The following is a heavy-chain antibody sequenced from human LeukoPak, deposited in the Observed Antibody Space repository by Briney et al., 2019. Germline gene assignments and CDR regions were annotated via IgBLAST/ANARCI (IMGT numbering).Heavy chain of an antibody. CDR2: ISGSGIGT. D-gene: IGHD3-10*01. J-gene: IGHJ4*02. V-gene: IGHV3-23*01. CDR1: GFTFSNCA. Sequence: PGGSLRLSCTASGFTFSNCAMSWVRQAPGKGLEWVSSISGSGIGTYYADSVKGRFTISRDNSKNTLYLQMNSLRADDAAVYSCAKHYYGSGSYWAGLDYWGQGTLVTVSS. CDR3: AKHYYGSGSYWAGLDY.